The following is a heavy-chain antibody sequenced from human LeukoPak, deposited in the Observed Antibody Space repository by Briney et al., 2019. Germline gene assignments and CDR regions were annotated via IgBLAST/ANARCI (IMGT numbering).Heavy chain of an antibody. CDR3: AKVERFPDRFDP. CDR2: IYFAGST. J-gene: IGHJ5*02. Sequence: SETLSLTCTASGGSISSSSYYWSWIRQPPGKGLEWIGYIYFAGSTYYNPSLKSRPTISIDESKNQFSLKLTSVTAADMAVYYCAKVERFPDRFDPWGQGTLVTVSS. V-gene: IGHV4-61*05. CDR1: GGSISSSSYY. D-gene: IGHD1-1*01.